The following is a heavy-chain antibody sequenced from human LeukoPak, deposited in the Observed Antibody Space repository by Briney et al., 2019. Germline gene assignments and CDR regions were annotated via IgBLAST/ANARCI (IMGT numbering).Heavy chain of an antibody. Sequence: GGSLRLSCTASGFIFSGSWMAWIRQAPGKGLEWVAIIKKDGSEKYYVDSMKGRFTISRDNAKNSLFLQMNSLRAEDTAIYYCTTDTWYAAGHWGQGTLVTVSS. CDR2: IKKDGSEK. J-gene: IGHJ4*02. V-gene: IGHV3-7*03. CDR3: TTDTWYAAGH. D-gene: IGHD2-15*01. CDR1: GFIFSGSW.